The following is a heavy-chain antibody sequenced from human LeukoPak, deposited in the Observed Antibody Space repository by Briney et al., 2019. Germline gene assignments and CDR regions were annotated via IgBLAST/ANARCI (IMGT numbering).Heavy chain of an antibody. CDR3: AREAYYYDSSGYPDY. V-gene: IGHV4-61*02. J-gene: IGHJ4*02. Sequence: PSETLSLTCTVSGGSISSGSYYWSWIRQPAGKGLEWIGRIYTSGSTNYNPSLKSRVTISVDTSKNQFSLKLSSVTAADTAVYYCAREAYYYDSSGYPDYWGQGTLVTVSS. D-gene: IGHD3-22*01. CDR2: IYTSGST. CDR1: GGSISSGSYY.